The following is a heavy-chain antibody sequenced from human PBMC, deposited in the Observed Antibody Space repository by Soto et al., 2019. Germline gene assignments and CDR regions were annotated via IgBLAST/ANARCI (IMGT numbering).Heavy chain of an antibody. D-gene: IGHD2-8*02. CDR2: ITSAGSYI. V-gene: IGHV3-21*01. CDR3: ARGILGGVRIDYGMDV. Sequence: EVQLVESGGGLVQPGGSLRLSCAGSGFTLSNYNMNWVRQPPGKGLEWVSSITSAGSYIYYAESLKGRVTISRDNAKKSLFLQMNSLRAEDTALYFCARGILGGVRIDYGMDVWGQGTTVTVSS. J-gene: IGHJ6*02. CDR1: GFTLSNYN.